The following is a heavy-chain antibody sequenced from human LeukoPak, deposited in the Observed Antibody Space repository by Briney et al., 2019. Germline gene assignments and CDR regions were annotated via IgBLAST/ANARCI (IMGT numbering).Heavy chain of an antibody. D-gene: IGHD1-26*01. CDR1: GFTFSDYY. CDR2: ISSNGNST. J-gene: IGHJ4*02. V-gene: IGHV3-64*01. Sequence: GGSLRLSCAASGFTFSDYYMSWVRQAPGKGLEYVSAISSNGNSTYYANFVKGRFTISRDNSKNTLYLQMASLRGEDTAVYYCARAPREGFSGSYHDYWGQGTLVTVSS. CDR3: ARAPREGFSGSYHDY.